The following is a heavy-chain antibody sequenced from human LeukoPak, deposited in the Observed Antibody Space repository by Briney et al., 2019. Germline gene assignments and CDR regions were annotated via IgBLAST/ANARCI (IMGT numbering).Heavy chain of an antibody. CDR3: VRVGSVAGSDYLDY. J-gene: IGHJ4*02. CDR1: GFTFSDHF. Sequence: GGSLRLSCAVSGFTFSDHFLDWVRQAPGKGLEWVGRSRNKAKSHTTEYAASVKGRFTISRDDSKNSLYLQMNSLKTEDTAVYYCVRVGSVAGSDYLDYWGQGTLVTVSS. D-gene: IGHD6-19*01. CDR2: SRNKAKSHTT. V-gene: IGHV3-72*01.